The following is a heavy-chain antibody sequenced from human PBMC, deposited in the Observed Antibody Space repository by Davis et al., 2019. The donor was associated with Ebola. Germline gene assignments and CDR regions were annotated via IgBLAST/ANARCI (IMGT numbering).Heavy chain of an antibody. D-gene: IGHD1-1*01. J-gene: IGHJ4*02. V-gene: IGHV1-18*01. Sequence: ASVKVSCKASGYTFTSYGISWVRQAPGQGLEWMGWISAYNGNTNYAQKLQGRVTMTTDTSTSTAYMELSGLRSEDTAVFFCARGTPTTQETLGSWGQGTLVTVSS. CDR2: ISAYNGNT. CDR1: GYTFTSYG. CDR3: ARGTPTTQETLGS.